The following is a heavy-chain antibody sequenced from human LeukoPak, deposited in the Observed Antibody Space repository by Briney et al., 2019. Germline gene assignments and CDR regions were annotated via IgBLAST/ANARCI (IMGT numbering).Heavy chain of an antibody. CDR2: ISGSGGST. CDR1: GFTFTSYA. Sequence: GGSLRLSCAASGFTFTSYAMSWVRQAPGKGLEWVSVISGSGGSTYYADSVKGRFTISRDNSKSTLYLQMNSLRAEDTAVYYCAKGVSGAYRDFDCWGQGTLVSVSS. V-gene: IGHV3-23*01. D-gene: IGHD2-15*01. J-gene: IGHJ4*02. CDR3: AKGVSGAYRDFDC.